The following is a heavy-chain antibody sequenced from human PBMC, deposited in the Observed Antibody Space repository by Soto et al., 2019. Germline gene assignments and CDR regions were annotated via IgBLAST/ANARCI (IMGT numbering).Heavy chain of an antibody. J-gene: IGHJ6*02. CDR3: ARASTLTVHCGSVSCPRMDV. CDR2: ILPIFGTA. D-gene: IGHD2-2*01. V-gene: IGHV1-69*06. CDR1: GGTFSSYA. Sequence: QVQLVQSGAEVKKPGSPVKVSCKASGGTFSSYAISWVRQAPGQGLVWMGGILPIFGTANYARKFQGRVTITADRSTSTAYMELSSLRSEDTAVYYCARASTLTVHCGSVSCPRMDVWGQGTTVTVSS.